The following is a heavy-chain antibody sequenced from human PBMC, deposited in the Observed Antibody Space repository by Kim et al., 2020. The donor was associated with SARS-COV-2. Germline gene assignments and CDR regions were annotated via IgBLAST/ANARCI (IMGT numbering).Heavy chain of an antibody. Sequence: KVHGRVTMTTDTSTSTAYMELRSLRSDDTAVYYCARVRVWGSGSYSAFDIWGQGTMVTVSS. CDR3: ARVRVWGSGSYSAFDI. D-gene: IGHD3-10*01. J-gene: IGHJ3*02. V-gene: IGHV1-18*01.